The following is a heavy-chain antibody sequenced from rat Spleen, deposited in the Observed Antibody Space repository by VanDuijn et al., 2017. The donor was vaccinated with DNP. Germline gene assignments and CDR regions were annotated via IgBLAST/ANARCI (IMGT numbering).Heavy chain of an antibody. D-gene: IGHD1-1*01. CDR2: ITSSGGST. CDR3: ARHEYYSGALDY. Sequence: EVQLVESGGGLVQPGRSLKLSCAASGFTFSDYYMAWVRQAPTKGLEWVASITSSGGSTYYRDSVKGRFTVSRDIAESTLYLQMDSLKSEDTATYYCARHEYYSGALDYWGQGVMVTVSS. CDR1: GFTFSDYY. J-gene: IGHJ2*01. V-gene: IGHV5-25*01.